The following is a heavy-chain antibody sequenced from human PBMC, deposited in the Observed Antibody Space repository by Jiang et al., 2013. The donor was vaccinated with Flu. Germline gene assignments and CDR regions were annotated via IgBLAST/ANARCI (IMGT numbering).Heavy chain of an antibody. V-gene: IGHV4-4*02. CDR3: ARDQHVASTWAFDI. D-gene: IGHD2-21*01. CDR2: ISHSGST. Sequence: GPGLVKPSGTLSLTCAVSGGSISSSNWWNWVRQSPGQGLEWIGEISHSGSTNYNPSLKSRVTISVDKSNNQFSLELTSVTAADTAMYYCARDQHVASTWAFDIWGQGTMVTVSS. J-gene: IGHJ3*02. CDR1: GGSISSSNW.